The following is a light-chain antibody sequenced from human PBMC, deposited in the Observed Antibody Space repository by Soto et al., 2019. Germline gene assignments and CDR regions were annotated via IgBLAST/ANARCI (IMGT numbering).Light chain of an antibody. CDR1: QSLLHSNGYNF. CDR2: LGS. J-gene: IGKJ1*01. Sequence: DIVMTQSPLSLPVTPGEPASISCRSSQSLLHSNGYNFLDWYLQKPGQSPQLLIYLGSNRASGVPDRLGGSGSGTDFTLKISRVEAADVGVYYCMQALQTPRTFGQGTKVEIK. CDR3: MQALQTPRT. V-gene: IGKV2-28*01.